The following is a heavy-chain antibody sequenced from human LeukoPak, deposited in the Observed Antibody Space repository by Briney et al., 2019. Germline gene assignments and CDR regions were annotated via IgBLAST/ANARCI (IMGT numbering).Heavy chain of an antibody. CDR3: ALLAVASDFDY. J-gene: IGHJ4*02. Sequence: GGSLRLSCAVSGFPFSVYEMNWVRQAPGKGLEWVSNIGSSGAIRHYADSVKGRFSISRDNAENSLFLQMNSLRVQDTGIYYCALLAVASDFDYWGQGALVTVSS. CDR1: GFPFSVYE. CDR2: IGSSGAIR. D-gene: IGHD6-19*01. V-gene: IGHV3-48*03.